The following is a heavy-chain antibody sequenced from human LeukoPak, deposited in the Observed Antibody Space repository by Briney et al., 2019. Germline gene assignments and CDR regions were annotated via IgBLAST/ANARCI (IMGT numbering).Heavy chain of an antibody. CDR1: GGSISSSSYY. CDR3: ARDYYDSSTYYYAGSFDI. V-gene: IGHV4-39*07. Sequence: SESLSLTCTVSGGSISSSSYYWGWIRQPPGKGLEWIGSIYYSGSAYYNPSLKSRVTISVDTSKNQFSLKLSSVTAADTAVYYCARDYYDSSTYYYAGSFDIWGQGTMVTVSS. CDR2: IYYSGSA. D-gene: IGHD3-22*01. J-gene: IGHJ3*02.